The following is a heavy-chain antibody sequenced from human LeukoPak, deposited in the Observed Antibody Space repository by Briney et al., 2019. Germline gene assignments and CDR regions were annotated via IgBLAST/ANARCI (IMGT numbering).Heavy chain of an antibody. CDR1: GFTFSSYA. D-gene: IGHD5-12*01. J-gene: IGHJ4*02. Sequence: GGSLRLSCAASGFTFSSYAMHWVRQAPGKGLEWVAVISYDGSNKYYADSVKGRFTISRDNSKNTLYLQMNSLRAEDTAVYYCARDGRLPLDYWGQGTLVTVSS. V-gene: IGHV3-30*04. CDR2: ISYDGSNK. CDR3: ARDGRLPLDY.